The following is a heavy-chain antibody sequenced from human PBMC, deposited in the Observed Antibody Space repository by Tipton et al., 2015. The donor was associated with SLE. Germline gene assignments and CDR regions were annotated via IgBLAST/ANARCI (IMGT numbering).Heavy chain of an antibody. D-gene: IGHD4-17*01. Sequence: TLSLTCTVSGGSISSYYWSWIRQPPGKGLEWIGYIYYSGSTNYNPSLKSRVTVSVDTSKNQFSLKLSSVTAADTAVYYCARGYGDYSNWFDPWGQGTLVTVSS. J-gene: IGHJ5*02. CDR2: IYYSGST. CDR3: ARGYGDYSNWFDP. V-gene: IGHV4-59*01. CDR1: GGSISSYY.